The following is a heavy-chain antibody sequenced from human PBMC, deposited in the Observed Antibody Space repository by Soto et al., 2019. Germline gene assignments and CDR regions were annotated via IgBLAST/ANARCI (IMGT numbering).Heavy chain of an antibody. CDR2: IYYSGST. CDR1: GGSISSYY. V-gene: IGHV4-59*01. J-gene: IGHJ4*02. CDR3: ARSTGYGDSYFDY. D-gene: IGHD4-17*01. Sequence: PSETLSLTCAVSGGSISSYYWSWIRQPPGKGLEWIGYIYYSGSTNYNPSLKSRVTISLDTSKNQFSLKLSSVTAADTAVYFCARSTGYGDSYFDYWGQGTLVTVSS.